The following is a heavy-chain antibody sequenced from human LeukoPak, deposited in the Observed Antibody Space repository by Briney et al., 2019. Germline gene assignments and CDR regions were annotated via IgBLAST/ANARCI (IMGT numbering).Heavy chain of an antibody. J-gene: IGHJ4*02. CDR2: IYHSGST. CDR1: GYSISSGYY. D-gene: IGHD1-26*01. Sequence: SETLSLTCTVSGYSISSGYYWGWIRQPPGEGLEWIGSIYHSGSTYCNPSLKSRVTISVDTYKNQVSLKLRSVTAADTAVYYCARGKSRGSHIDYWGQGTLVTVSS. V-gene: IGHV4-38-2*02. CDR3: ARGKSRGSHIDY.